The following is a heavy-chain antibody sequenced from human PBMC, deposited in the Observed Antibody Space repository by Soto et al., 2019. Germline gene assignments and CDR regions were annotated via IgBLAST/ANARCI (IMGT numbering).Heavy chain of an antibody. D-gene: IGHD6-13*01. CDR3: TKYTYTSRYAYYGMDV. CDR1: GGTFSSYA. CDR2: IIPIFGTA. J-gene: IGHJ6*02. Sequence: SVKVSCKASGGTFSSYAISWVRQAPGQGLEWMGGIIPIFGTANYAQKFQGRFTISRDDSKSIAYLQMNSLKSEDTGVYYCTKYTYTSRYAYYGMDVWGHGTTVTVSS. V-gene: IGHV1-69*05.